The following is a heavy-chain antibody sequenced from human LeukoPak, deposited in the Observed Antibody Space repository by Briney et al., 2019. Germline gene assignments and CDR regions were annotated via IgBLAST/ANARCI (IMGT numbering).Heavy chain of an antibody. Sequence: GGSLRLSCAVSGFTFSTNSMNWVRQAPGKGLEWVSFISSSSTYIHYADSVKGRFTISRDNAKNSLYLQMNSLKTEDTAVYYCTRRGSSGEVGMDVWGQGTTVTVPS. CDR1: GFTFSTNS. V-gene: IGHV3-21*04. CDR3: TRRGSSGEVGMDV. CDR2: ISSSSTYI. J-gene: IGHJ6*02. D-gene: IGHD6-19*01.